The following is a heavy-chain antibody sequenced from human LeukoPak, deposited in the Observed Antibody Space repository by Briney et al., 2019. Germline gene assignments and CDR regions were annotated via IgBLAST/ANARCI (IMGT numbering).Heavy chain of an antibody. V-gene: IGHV1-24*01. Sequence: ASVKVSCKVSGYTLTELSMHWVRQAPGKGLEWMGGFDPEDGETIHAQKFQGRVTMTEDTSTDTAYMELSSLRSEDTAVYYCATGDILTGYFRYFDYWGQGTLVTVSS. D-gene: IGHD3-9*01. J-gene: IGHJ4*02. CDR1: GYTLTELS. CDR2: FDPEDGET. CDR3: ATGDILTGYFRYFDY.